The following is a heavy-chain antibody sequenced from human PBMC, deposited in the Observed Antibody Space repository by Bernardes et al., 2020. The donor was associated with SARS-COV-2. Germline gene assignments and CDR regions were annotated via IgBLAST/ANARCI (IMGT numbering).Heavy chain of an antibody. J-gene: IGHJ4*02. V-gene: IGHV3-49*04. D-gene: IGHD3-16*02. Sequence: GGSLRLSCTASGFTFGDYAMSWVRQAPGKGLEWVGFIRSKAYGGTTEYAASVKGRFTISRDDSKSIAYLQMNSLKTEDTAVYYCTSSYYDYIWGSYRLDYRGQGTLVTVSS. CDR1: GFTFGDYA. CDR2: IRSKAYGGTT. CDR3: TSSYYDYIWGSYRLDY.